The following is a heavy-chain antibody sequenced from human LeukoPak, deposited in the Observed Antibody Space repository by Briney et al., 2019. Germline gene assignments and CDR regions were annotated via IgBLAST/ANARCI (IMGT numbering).Heavy chain of an antibody. J-gene: IGHJ4*02. V-gene: IGHV4-39*07. CDR2: INHSGST. Sequence: SETLSLTCTVSGGSISSGDYYWSWIRQPPGKGLEWIGEINHSGSTNYNPSLKSRVTISVDTSKNQFSLKLSSVTAADTAVYYCARDRAARQSGWPRLGYWGQGTLVTVSS. CDR3: ARDRAARQSGWPRLGY. D-gene: IGHD6-6*01. CDR1: GGSISSGDYY.